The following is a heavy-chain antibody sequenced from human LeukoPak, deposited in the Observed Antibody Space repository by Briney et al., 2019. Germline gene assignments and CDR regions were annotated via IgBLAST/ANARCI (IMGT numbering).Heavy chain of an antibody. CDR3: ARSDFWSGYRAIVETYYFDY. V-gene: IGHV1-69*05. J-gene: IGHJ4*02. D-gene: IGHD3-3*01. CDR1: GGTFSSYA. CDR2: IIPIFGTA. Sequence: SVKVSCKASGGTFSSYAISWVRQAPGQGLEWMGGIIPIFGTANYAQKFQGRVTITTDESTSTAYMELSSLRSEDTAVYYCARSDFWSGYRAIVETYYFDYWGQGTLVTVSS.